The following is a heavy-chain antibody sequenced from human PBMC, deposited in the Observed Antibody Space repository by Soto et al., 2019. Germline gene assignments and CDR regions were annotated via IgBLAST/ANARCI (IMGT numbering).Heavy chain of an antibody. CDR2: IYYSGST. V-gene: IGHV4-39*01. J-gene: IGHJ4*02. CDR1: GGSISSSSYY. D-gene: IGHD6-19*01. Sequence: QLQLQESGPGLVKPSETLSLTCTVSGGSISSSSYYWGWIRQPPGKGLEWIGSIYYSGSTYYIPSLKSRVTVSVDTSRNQFSLKLSSVTAADTAVYYCARFGLVRARIVDYWGQGTLVTVSS. CDR3: ARFGLVRARIVDY.